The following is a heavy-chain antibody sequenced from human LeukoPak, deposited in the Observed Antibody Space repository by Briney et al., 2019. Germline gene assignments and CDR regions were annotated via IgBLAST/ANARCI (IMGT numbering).Heavy chain of an antibody. CDR3: ARLTPTTLSLYYYYMDV. J-gene: IGHJ6*03. CDR1: GFTFSNYN. Sequence: GGSLRLSCAASGFTFSNYNMNWVRQAPGKGLEWISHISTSSSTMYYADSVKGRFTISRDNAKNSLYLQMNSLRAEDTAVYYCARLTPTTLSLYYYYMDVWGKGTTVTVSS. D-gene: IGHD2/OR15-2a*01. CDR2: ISTSSSTM. V-gene: IGHV3-48*01.